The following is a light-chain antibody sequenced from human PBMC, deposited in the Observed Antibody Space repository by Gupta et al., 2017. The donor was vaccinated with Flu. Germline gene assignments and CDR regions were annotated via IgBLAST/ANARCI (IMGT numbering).Light chain of an antibody. J-gene: IGKJ1*01. CDR2: WAS. Sequence: DIVMTQSPDSLALSLGERATSNCKSSQRVLYSSNNKNYLSLYQQKPGQPPKLLIYWASTRESGVPDRFNGSGSGTDFTLTISSLQAEDVAVYYCQQYYSTPRTFGQGTKVEIK. V-gene: IGKV4-1*01. CDR1: QRVLYSSNNKNY. CDR3: QQYYSTPRT.